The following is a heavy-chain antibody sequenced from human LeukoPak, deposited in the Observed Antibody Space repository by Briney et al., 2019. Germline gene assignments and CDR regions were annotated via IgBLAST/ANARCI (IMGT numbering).Heavy chain of an antibody. D-gene: IGHD2-2*02. V-gene: IGHV3-21*01. Sequence: GGSLRLSCAASGFTFTPYSMNWVRQAPGKGLEWVSSISSSSSYIYYADSVKGRFTISRDNAKNSVYLQMNTLRAEDTAVYYCAREDHCVTTTCYSYFDYWGQGTLVTVSS. CDR1: GFTFTPYS. CDR3: AREDHCVTTTCYSYFDY. CDR2: ISSSSSYI. J-gene: IGHJ4*02.